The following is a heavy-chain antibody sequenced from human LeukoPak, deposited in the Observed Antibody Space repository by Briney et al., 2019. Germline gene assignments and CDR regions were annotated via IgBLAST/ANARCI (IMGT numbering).Heavy chain of an antibody. D-gene: IGHD5-18*01. CDR2: IYYSGST. CDR1: GGSISRYY. Sequence: SETLSLTCTVSGGSISRYYWSWIRQPPGKGLEWMGYIYYSGSTNYNPSLTSRVTISGDTSKKQFSLKLSPLPAADTALYYRASGYRYGPRTPRYYLDYWGQGTLPTLSS. V-gene: IGHV4-59*01. J-gene: IGHJ4*02. CDR3: ASGYRYGPRTPRYYLDY.